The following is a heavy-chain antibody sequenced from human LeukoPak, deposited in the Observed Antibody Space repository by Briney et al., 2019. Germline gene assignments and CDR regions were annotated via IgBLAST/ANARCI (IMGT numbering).Heavy chain of an antibody. CDR1: GGSFSGYY. CDR2: INHSGST. D-gene: IGHD2-8*01. J-gene: IGHJ4*02. CDR3: ARAVRDIVLMVYAIGLFDY. Sequence: SEALSLTCAVYGGSFSGYYWSWIRQPPGKGLEWIGEINHSGSTNYNPSLKSRVTISVDTSKNQFSLKLSSVTAADTAVYYCARAVRDIVLMVYAIGLFDYWGQGTLVTVSS. V-gene: IGHV4-34*01.